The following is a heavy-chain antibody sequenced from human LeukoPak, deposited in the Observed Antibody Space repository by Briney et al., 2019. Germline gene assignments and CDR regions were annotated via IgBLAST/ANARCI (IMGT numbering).Heavy chain of an antibody. CDR3: ARVYCSSSSCSGIDY. Sequence: GGSLRLSCAASGFIFSNYEMNWVRQAPGKGLEWVSSISSNATSIYYADSVKGRFTIFRDNAKNSLYLQMDSLRADDAAVYYCARVYCSSSSCSGIDYWGQGTLVTVSS. D-gene: IGHD2-2*01. CDR1: GFIFSNYE. V-gene: IGHV3-48*03. CDR2: ISSNATSI. J-gene: IGHJ4*02.